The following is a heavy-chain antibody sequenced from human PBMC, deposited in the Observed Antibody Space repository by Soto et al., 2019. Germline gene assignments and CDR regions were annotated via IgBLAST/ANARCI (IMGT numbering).Heavy chain of an antibody. V-gene: IGHV4-30-4*01. Sequence: NPSETLSLTCTVSGGSISSGDYYWSWIRQPPGKGLEWIGYIYYSGSTYYNPSLKSRVTISVDTSKNQFSLKLSSVTAADTAVYYCARGGVAVAGIGFDLWGRGTLVTVSS. CDR2: IYYSGST. CDR3: ARGGVAVAGIGFDL. D-gene: IGHD6-19*01. CDR1: GGSISSGDYY. J-gene: IGHJ2*01.